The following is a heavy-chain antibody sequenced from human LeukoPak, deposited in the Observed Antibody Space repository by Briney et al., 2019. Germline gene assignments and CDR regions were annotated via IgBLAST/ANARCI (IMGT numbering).Heavy chain of an antibody. Sequence: SETLSLTCAVYGGSFSGYYWSWIRQPPGKGLEWIGEIYHSGSTSYNPSLKSRVTISVDKSKNQFSLKLSSVTAADTAVYYCATLWFGELGSWFDPWGQGTLVTVSS. CDR3: ATLWFGELGSWFDP. CDR1: GGSFSGYY. V-gene: IGHV4-34*01. CDR2: IYHSGST. J-gene: IGHJ5*02. D-gene: IGHD3-10*01.